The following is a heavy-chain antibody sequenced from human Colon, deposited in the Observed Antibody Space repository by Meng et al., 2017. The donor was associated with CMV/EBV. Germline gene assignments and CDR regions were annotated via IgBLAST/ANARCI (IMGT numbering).Heavy chain of an antibody. D-gene: IGHD3-22*01. CDR3: ARGKGFDSSGYYPRYAFDI. CDR2: IRYDGSDA. V-gene: IGHV3-30*02. CDR1: GFTFSGYG. Sequence: SLMISRAAPGFTFSGYGMYWVRQVPGKGLEWVAFIRYDGSDADYGESVTGRFIISRDNSKDTLYLQMNSLRGDDAADYSCARGKGFDSSGYYPRYAFDIWGPGTKVTVSS. J-gene: IGHJ3*02.